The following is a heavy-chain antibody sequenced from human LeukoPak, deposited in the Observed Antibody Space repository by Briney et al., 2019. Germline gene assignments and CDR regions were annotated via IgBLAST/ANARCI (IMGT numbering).Heavy chain of an antibody. Sequence: GVSLRPSCAASGFTFSGCAMHWVRQASGKGLEWVGRIRSKANSYATAYAASVIGRFTISRDDSKNTAYLQMNSLKTEDTAVYYCTSSTYYYGSGSYYLFDYWGQGTLVTVSS. CDR1: GFTFSGCA. D-gene: IGHD3-10*01. V-gene: IGHV3-73*01. J-gene: IGHJ4*02. CDR2: IRSKANSYAT. CDR3: TSSTYYYGSGSYYLFDY.